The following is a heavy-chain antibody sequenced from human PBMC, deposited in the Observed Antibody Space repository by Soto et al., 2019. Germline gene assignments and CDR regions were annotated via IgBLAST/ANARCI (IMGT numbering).Heavy chain of an antibody. J-gene: IGHJ4*02. Sequence: QVQLVQSGAEVKKPGSSVKVSCKASGGTFSSYAISWVRQAPGQGLEWMGGIIPIFGTANYAQKFQGRVTIPADVSPRTAHMEVRGLTCEDTALYYCARCDTGDYYDSSGTFVYWGKGTLVTVSS. CDR2: IIPIFGTA. V-gene: IGHV1-69*01. D-gene: IGHD3-22*01. CDR3: ARCDTGDYYDSSGTFVY. CDR1: GGTFSSYA.